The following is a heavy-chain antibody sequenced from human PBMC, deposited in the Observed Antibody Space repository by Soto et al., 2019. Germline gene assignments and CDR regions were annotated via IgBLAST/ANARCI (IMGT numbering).Heavy chain of an antibody. Sequence: GGSLRLSCAASGFTFTTNAMSWVRQAPGKGLGWVSAISGSGGSTYYVDSVKGRFTISRDNSKNTLYLQMNSLRAEDTAVYYCARSLRGIIIDFDYWGQGTQDTVSS. J-gene: IGHJ4*02. D-gene: IGHD3-10*01. CDR2: ISGSGGST. CDR3: ARSLRGIIIDFDY. V-gene: IGHV3-23*01. CDR1: GFTFTTNA.